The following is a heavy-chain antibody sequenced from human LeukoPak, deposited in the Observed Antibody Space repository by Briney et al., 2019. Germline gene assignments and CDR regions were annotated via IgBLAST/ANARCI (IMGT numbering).Heavy chain of an antibody. Sequence: PGGSLRLSCTVSGFTVSSDSMSWVRQAPGKGLEWVSFIYSGGSTHYSDSVKGRFTISRDNSKNTLYLQMNSLRAEDTAVYYCARVGSGSLKFDYWGQGTLVTVSS. J-gene: IGHJ4*02. CDR2: IYSGGST. D-gene: IGHD1-26*01. CDR1: GFTVSSDS. V-gene: IGHV3-53*01. CDR3: ARVGSGSLKFDY.